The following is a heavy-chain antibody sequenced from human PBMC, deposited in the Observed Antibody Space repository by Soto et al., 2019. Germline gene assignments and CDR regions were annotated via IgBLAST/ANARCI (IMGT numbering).Heavy chain of an antibody. CDR2: INHSGST. Sequence: PSETLSLTCAVYGGSFSGYYWSWIRQPPGKGLEWIGEINHSGSTNYNPSLKSRVTISVDTSKNQFSLKLSSVTAADTAVYYCASLLRPLDYWGQGTLVTVSS. CDR1: GGSFSGYY. J-gene: IGHJ4*02. D-gene: IGHD1-26*01. CDR3: ASLLRPLDY. V-gene: IGHV4-34*01.